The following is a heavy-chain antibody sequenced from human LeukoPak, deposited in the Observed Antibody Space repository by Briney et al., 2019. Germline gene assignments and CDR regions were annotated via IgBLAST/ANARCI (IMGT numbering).Heavy chain of an antibody. J-gene: IGHJ4*02. CDR1: GFTFSDYY. D-gene: IGHD6-19*01. Sequence: PGGSLRLSCAVSGFTFSDYYMSWIRQAPGKGLEWVSYISSGGSTISHADSVKGRFTISRDNSKNTLYLQMNSLRAEDTAVYYCAKESQWLPSSGLDYWGQGTLVTVSS. V-gene: IGHV3-11*04. CDR3: AKESQWLPSSGLDY. CDR2: ISSGGSTI.